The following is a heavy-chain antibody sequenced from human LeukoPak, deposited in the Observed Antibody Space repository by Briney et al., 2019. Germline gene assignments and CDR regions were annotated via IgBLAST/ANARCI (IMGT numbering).Heavy chain of an antibody. J-gene: IGHJ6*04. CDR1: GYTFTSYD. Sequence: GASVKVSCKASGYTFTSYDINWVRQATGQGLEWMGWMNPNSGNTGYAQKFQGRVTMTRNTSISTAYMELSSLRSEDTAVYYCARDHAVPAAIRHYGMDVWGKGTTVTVSS. D-gene: IGHD2-2*01. CDR2: MNPNSGNT. CDR3: ARDHAVPAAIRHYGMDV. V-gene: IGHV1-8*01.